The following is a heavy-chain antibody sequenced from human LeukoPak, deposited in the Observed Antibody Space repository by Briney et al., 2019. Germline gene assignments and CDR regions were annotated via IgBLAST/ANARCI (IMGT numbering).Heavy chain of an antibody. V-gene: IGHV4-34*01. CDR3: ARVVVPYYYDSSGYYREVRYYFDY. D-gene: IGHD3-22*01. CDR2: INHSGST. CDR1: GGSFSGYY. J-gene: IGHJ4*02. Sequence: SETLSLTCAVYGGSFSGYYWSWIRQPPGKGLEWIGEINHSGSTNYNPSLKSRVTISVDTSKNQFSLKLGSVTAADTAVYYCARVVVPYYYDSSGYYREVRYYFDYWGQGTLVTVSS.